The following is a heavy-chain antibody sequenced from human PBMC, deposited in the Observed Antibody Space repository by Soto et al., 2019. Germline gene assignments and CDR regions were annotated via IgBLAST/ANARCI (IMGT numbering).Heavy chain of an antibody. V-gene: IGHV3-74*03. CDR2: LSSDGFGA. J-gene: IGHJ4*02. CDR3: ARDLGGPDY. CDR1: GFRLSRYW. D-gene: IGHD3-16*01. Sequence: LRLCCAATGFRLSRYWMHWVRQVPGRGLEWVARLSSDGFGAAYADSVKGRFFISRDIARNTLSLQMNSLRADDTAVYYCARDLGGPDYWGRGTSVTVSS.